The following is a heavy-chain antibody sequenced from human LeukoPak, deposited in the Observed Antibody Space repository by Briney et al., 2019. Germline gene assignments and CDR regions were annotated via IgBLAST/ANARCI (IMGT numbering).Heavy chain of an antibody. Sequence: ASVKVSCKASGYTFTSYYMHWVRQAPGQGLEWMGVINPSGGSTSYAQKFQGRVTMTSDMSTSTVYMELSSLRSEDTAVYYCALLVDSGFDYWGQGTLVTVSS. CDR1: GYTFTSYY. J-gene: IGHJ4*02. D-gene: IGHD3-10*01. CDR2: INPSGGST. CDR3: ALLVDSGFDY. V-gene: IGHV1-46*03.